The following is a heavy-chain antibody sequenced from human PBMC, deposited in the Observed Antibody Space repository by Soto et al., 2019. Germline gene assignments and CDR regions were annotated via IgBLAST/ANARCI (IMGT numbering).Heavy chain of an antibody. CDR2: ISYDGSNK. CDR1: GLTFSSYG. Sequence: QVQLVEAGGGVVQPGRSLRLSCAASGLTFSSYGMYWVGQAPGKGLEWVAVISYDGSNKYYAESVKGRFTISRDNSKNTLYPQMNSLRAEDTAVYYCAKDSGYGDYFDYWGQGTLVTVSS. J-gene: IGHJ4*02. CDR3: AKDSGYGDYFDY. D-gene: IGHD3-10*01. V-gene: IGHV3-30*18.